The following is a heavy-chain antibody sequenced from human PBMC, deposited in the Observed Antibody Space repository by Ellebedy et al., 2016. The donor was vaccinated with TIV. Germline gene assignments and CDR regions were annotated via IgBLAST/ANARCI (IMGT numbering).Heavy chain of an antibody. Sequence: GESLKISXAAPTFAFSSYAMHWVRQAPGKGLEWVAVIAYDHSRKFYADSVMGRFTISRDNSRNTLYLQMNSLRAEDTAVYYCAVILDYSSGAYLGWGQGTLVTVSS. V-gene: IGHV3-30*04. D-gene: IGHD6-19*01. J-gene: IGHJ4*02. CDR3: AVILDYSSGAYLG. CDR1: TFAFSSYA. CDR2: IAYDHSRK.